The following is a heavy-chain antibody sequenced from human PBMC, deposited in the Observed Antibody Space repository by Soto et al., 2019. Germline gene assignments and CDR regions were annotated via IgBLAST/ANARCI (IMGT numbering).Heavy chain of an antibody. CDR2: IYYSGST. CDR3: ARHLKGVRDRYSDKSWFDP. D-gene: IGHD3-10*01. Sequence: SETLSLTCTVSGGSISSSSYYWGWIRQPPGKGLEWIGSIYYSGSTYYNPSLKSRVTMSVDRSNNQLSLRLTSVTAADTAVYYCARHLKGVRDRYSDKSWFDPWGQGTLVTVSS. V-gene: IGHV4-39*01. J-gene: IGHJ5*02. CDR1: GGSISSSSYY.